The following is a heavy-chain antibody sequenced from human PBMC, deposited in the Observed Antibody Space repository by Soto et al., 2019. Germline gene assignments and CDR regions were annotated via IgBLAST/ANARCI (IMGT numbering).Heavy chain of an antibody. CDR2: ISSSGSTI. D-gene: IGHD6-19*01. J-gene: IGHJ5*02. Sequence: GSLRLSCAASGFTFSDYCMSWIRQAPGKGLEWVSYISSSGSTIYYADSVKGRFTISRDNAKNSLYLQMNSLRAEDTAVYYCAGYSSGRGANWFDPWGQGTLVTVSS. CDR3: AGYSSGRGANWFDP. CDR1: GFTFSDYC. V-gene: IGHV3-11*01.